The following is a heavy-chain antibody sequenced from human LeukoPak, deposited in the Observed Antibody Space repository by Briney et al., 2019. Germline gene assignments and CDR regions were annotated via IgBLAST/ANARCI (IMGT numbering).Heavy chain of an antibody. CDR1: GIPFSDYY. CDR2: ISSSSSYT. D-gene: IGHD6-13*01. V-gene: IGHV3-11*03. Sequence: GGSLRLSCVVSGIPFSDYYMNWIRKAPGKGLEWISYISSSSSYTDYADSVKGRFTISRDNAKSALYLQMHSLRLEDTAVYYCAAGTAADFWGQGTLVTASS. CDR3: AAGTAADF. J-gene: IGHJ4*02.